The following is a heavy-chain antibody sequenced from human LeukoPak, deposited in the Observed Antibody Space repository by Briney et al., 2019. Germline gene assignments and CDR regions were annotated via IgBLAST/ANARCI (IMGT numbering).Heavy chain of an antibody. Sequence: PGGSLRLSCAASGFTFSSYAMSWVRQAPGKGLEWVSAISGSGGSTFYADSVKGRFTISKDNSKNTLFLHMNSLGGEDTAVYYCAKEWRVAAGIYYFDYWGQGTLVTVSS. CDR2: ISGSGGST. CDR1: GFTFSSYA. V-gene: IGHV3-23*01. D-gene: IGHD6-13*01. CDR3: AKEWRVAAGIYYFDY. J-gene: IGHJ4*02.